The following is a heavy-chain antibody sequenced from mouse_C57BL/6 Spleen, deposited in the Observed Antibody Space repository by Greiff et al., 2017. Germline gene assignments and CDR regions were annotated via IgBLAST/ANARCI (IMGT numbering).Heavy chain of an antibody. CDR3: ARNWGDYFDY. J-gene: IGHJ2*01. Sequence: QVQLKESGAELVRPGTSVKVSCKASGYAFTNYLIEWVKQRPGQGLEWIGVINPGSGGTNYNEKFKGKATLTADKSSSTAYMQLSSLTSEDSAVYVCARNWGDYFDYWGQGTTLTVSS. D-gene: IGHD4-1*01. V-gene: IGHV1-54*01. CDR1: GYAFTNYL. CDR2: INPGSGGT.